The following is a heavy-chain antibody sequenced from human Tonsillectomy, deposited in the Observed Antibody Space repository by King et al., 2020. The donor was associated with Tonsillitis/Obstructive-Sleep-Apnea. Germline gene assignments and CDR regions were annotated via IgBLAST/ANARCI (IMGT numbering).Heavy chain of an antibody. CDR3: AKDTGADFYDSGRGAFDI. CDR1: GFTFNNFD. D-gene: IGHD3-22*01. CDR2: IRMNAMIV. V-gene: IGHV3-21*01. J-gene: IGHJ3*02. Sequence: VQLVESGGGLVKPGESLRLSCATSGFTFNNFDMNWVRHAPGKGRGWGSSIRMNAMIVYSAASVKGRFTISRDNSTNPLCLQMNSLRADDTAVYYCAKDTGADFYDSGRGAFDIWGQGTLVTVSS.